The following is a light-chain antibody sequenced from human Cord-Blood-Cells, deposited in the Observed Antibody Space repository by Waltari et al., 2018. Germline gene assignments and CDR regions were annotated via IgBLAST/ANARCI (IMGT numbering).Light chain of an antibody. J-gene: IGKJ3*01. V-gene: IGKV4-1*01. CDR1: QSVLYSSNNKNY. CDR3: QQYYSTRFT. CDR2: WAS. Sequence: DIVMTQSPDSLAVSLGERATINCKSSQSVLYSSNNKNYLAWYQQKPGQPPKLLIYWASTRESGVPDRFSGSGSRTDFTLTISSLQAEDVAVYYCQQYYSTRFTFGPGTKVDIK.